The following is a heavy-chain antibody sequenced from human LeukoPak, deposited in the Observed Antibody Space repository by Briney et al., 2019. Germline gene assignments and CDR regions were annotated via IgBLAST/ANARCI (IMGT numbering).Heavy chain of an antibody. D-gene: IGHD3-22*01. J-gene: IGHJ4*02. CDR3: ARDDSSVRANY. CDR1: GFTFSNYW. CDR2: VNDDGSTT. V-gene: IGHV3-74*01. Sequence: GGSLRLSCTASGFTFSNYWMHWVRQAPGKGLVWVSLVNDDGSTTVYADSVKGRFTISRDNAKNTLYLQMNSLRAEDTAVYYCARDDSSVRANYWGQGALVTVPS.